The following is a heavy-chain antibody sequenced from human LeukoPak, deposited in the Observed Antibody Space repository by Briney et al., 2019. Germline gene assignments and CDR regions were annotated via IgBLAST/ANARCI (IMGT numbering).Heavy chain of an antibody. CDR1: GYTFTSYD. J-gene: IGHJ4*02. V-gene: IGHV1-8*01. Sequence: ASVKVSCKASGYTFTSYDMSWVRQASGQGLEWMGWMNPNSGNTGSAQNFQGRVTMTRDTSISTAYMELSSLRSEDTAVYYCARGPIYYSTGIYYFDYWGQGTLVTVSS. CDR2: MNPNSGNT. D-gene: IGHD3-10*01. CDR3: ARGPIYYSTGIYYFDY.